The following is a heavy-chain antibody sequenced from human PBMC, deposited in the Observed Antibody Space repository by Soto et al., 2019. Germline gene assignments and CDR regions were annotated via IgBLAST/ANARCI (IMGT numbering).Heavy chain of an antibody. CDR3: AHRPSYCSGGSCYSGFDY. V-gene: IGHV2-5*02. J-gene: IGHJ4*02. D-gene: IGHD2-15*01. Sequence: QITLKESGPTLVKPTQTLTLTCTFSGFSLSTSGVGVGWIRQPPGKALEWLALIYWDDDKRYSPSLKSRLNITKNTSKNQVHLTMTNMDPVDTATYYCAHRPSYCSGGSCYSGFDYWGQGTLVTVSS. CDR1: GFSLSTSGVG. CDR2: IYWDDDK.